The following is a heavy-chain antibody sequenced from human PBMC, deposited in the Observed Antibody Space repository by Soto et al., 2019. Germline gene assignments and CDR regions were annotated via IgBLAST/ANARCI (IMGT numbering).Heavy chain of an antibody. V-gene: IGHV3-11*05. CDR3: ERFTNYCICTSCYMVWDASDI. D-gene: IGHD2-2*02. Sequence: QVQQVESGGGLVKPGGSLRLSCAASGFTFSDYYMSWIRQAPGKGLEWVSYISSSSSYTNYADSVKGRFTISRDNAKNSLDLQINSLIADDTAVDYRERFTNYCICTSCYMVWDASDIWGQGTMVTVSA. CDR2: ISSSSSYT. CDR1: GFTFSDYY. J-gene: IGHJ3*02.